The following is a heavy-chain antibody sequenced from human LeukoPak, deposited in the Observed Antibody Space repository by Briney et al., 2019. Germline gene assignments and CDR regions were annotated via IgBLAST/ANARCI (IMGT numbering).Heavy chain of an antibody. V-gene: IGHV4-4*02. CDR1: GGSISSSYW. J-gene: IGHJ4*02. CDR3: ARKTYKSIWYFDY. CDR2: IYHNGST. D-gene: IGHD1-14*01. Sequence: SETLSLTCAVSGGSISSSYWWSWVRQPPGKGMEWIGEIYHNGSTNYNPSLKSRVTISVDKSKNQFSLKLSSVTAADTAVYYCARKTYKSIWYFDYWGQGTLVTVSS.